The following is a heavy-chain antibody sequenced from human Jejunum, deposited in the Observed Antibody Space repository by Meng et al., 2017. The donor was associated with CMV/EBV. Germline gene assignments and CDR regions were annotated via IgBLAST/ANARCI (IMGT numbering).Heavy chain of an antibody. V-gene: IGHV3-23*01. D-gene: IGHD3-9*01. Sequence: FSHYAMTWVSQAPGKGLEWVSTISDSDTNTYYADSVKGRFTISRDNSKNTVNLQMNSLRAEDTAVYYCAKDLYSDILIGYWTVWDYWGQGTLVTVSS. CDR3: AKDLYSDILIGYWTVWDY. CDR2: ISDSDTNT. J-gene: IGHJ4*02. CDR1: FSHYA.